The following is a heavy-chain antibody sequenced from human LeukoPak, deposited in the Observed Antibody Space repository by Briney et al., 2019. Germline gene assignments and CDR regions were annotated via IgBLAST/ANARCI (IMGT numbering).Heavy chain of an antibody. Sequence: HRASVKVSCKASGGTFSCCAISWVRQAPGQGLEWMGGIIPIFGTANYAQKFQGRVTITTDESTSTAYMELSSLRSEDTAVYYCAREDAGATFDYWGQGTLVTVSS. D-gene: IGHD1-26*01. CDR2: IIPIFGTA. CDR1: GGTFSCCA. CDR3: AREDAGATFDY. V-gene: IGHV1-69*05. J-gene: IGHJ4*02.